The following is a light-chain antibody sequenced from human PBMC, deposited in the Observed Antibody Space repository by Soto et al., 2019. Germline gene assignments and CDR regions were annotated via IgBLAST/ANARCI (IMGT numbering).Light chain of an antibody. J-gene: IGKJ1*01. CDR2: KAP. CDR3: QHYNSYSEA. Sequence: DIQMTQSPSTLSASVGDTVTITCRASQRISGWLAWHQQKPGKAPKLLIYKAPTLKSGVPSRFSGSGSGTEFTLTISSLQPDDFATYYCQHYNSYSEAFGQGTKVDIK. V-gene: IGKV1-5*03. CDR1: QRISGW.